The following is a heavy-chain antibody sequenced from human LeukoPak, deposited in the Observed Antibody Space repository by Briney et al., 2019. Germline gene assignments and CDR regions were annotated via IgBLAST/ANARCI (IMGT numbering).Heavy chain of an antibody. CDR3: AKSSPPPINY. CDR2: ITGSGGNT. D-gene: IGHD1-14*01. Sequence: GGSLRLSCAASGFTFNIYAMSWVRQAPGKGLEWVSVITGSGGNTFYADSVKGRFTISRDNSKNTLYLQMNSLRAEDTAVYYCAKSSPPPINYWGQGTLVTVSS. J-gene: IGHJ4*02. CDR1: GFTFNIYA. V-gene: IGHV3-23*01.